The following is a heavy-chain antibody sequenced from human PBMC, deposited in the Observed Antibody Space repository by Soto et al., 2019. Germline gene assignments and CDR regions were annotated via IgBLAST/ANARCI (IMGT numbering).Heavy chain of an antibody. J-gene: IGHJ5*02. CDR2: IWYDGSNK. CDR3: AREAFPFSNPYNWFDP. V-gene: IGHV3-33*01. D-gene: IGHD3-3*02. CDR1: GFTFSSYG. Sequence: GGSLRLSCAASGFTFSSYGMHWVRQAPGKGLEWVAVIWYDGSNKYYADSVKGRFTISRDNSKNTLYLQMNSLRAEDTAVYCCAREAFPFSNPYNWFDPWGQGTLVTVSS.